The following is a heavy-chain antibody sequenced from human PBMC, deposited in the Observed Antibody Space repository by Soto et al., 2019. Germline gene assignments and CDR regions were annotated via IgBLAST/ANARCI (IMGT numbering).Heavy chain of an antibody. CDR2: IYYSGST. V-gene: IGHV4-39*01. Sequence: QLQLQESGPGLVKPSETLSLTCTVSGGSISSSSYYWGWIRQPPGKGLEWIGSIYYSGSTYYNPSLKSRVTISVDTSKNQFSLKLSSVTAADTAVYYCARLLIVVVINEPIIYYFDYWGQGTLVTVSS. CDR3: ARLLIVVVINEPIIYYFDY. D-gene: IGHD3-22*01. J-gene: IGHJ4*02. CDR1: GGSISSSSYY.